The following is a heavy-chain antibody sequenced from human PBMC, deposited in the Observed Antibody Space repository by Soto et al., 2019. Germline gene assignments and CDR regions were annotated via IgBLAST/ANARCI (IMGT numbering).Heavy chain of an antibody. J-gene: IGHJ4*02. CDR3: ANAGYSYGDFDY. V-gene: IGHV1-69*13. CDR2: IIPIFGTA. D-gene: IGHD5-18*01. CDR1: GGTFSSYA. Sequence: VASVKVSCKASGGTFSSYAISWVRQAPGQGLEWMGGIIPIFGTANYAQKFQGRVTITADESTSTAYMELSSLRSEDTAVYYCANAGYSYGDFDYWGQGTLVTVSS.